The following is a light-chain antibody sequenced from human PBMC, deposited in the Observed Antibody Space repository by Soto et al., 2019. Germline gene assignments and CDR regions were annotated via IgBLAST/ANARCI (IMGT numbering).Light chain of an antibody. CDR3: QEYTTFSYT. Sequence: DIQMTQSPSSLPAFVGDRVTITCRASQSISSLLAWYQQKPGKAPRLLIYDTSSLESGVPSRFSGSGSGTEFTLTISSLQPDDVATYYCQEYTTFSYTFGQGTRLEI. J-gene: IGKJ2*01. V-gene: IGKV1-5*01. CDR1: QSISSL. CDR2: DTS.